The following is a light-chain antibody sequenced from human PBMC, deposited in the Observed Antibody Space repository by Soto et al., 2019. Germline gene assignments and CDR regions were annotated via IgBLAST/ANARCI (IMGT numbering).Light chain of an antibody. V-gene: IGLV2-18*02. CDR2: EVS. J-gene: IGLJ2*01. CDR1: ASDVGGYNR. Sequence: QSVLTQPPSVSASPGQSVTISCTGTASDVGGYNRVSWYQQPPGTAPKLMIYEVSNRPSGVPDRFCGSKSGNTASLTISGLQAEDEADYYCSSYTSSNTLLFGGGTKLTVL. CDR3: SSYTSSNTLL.